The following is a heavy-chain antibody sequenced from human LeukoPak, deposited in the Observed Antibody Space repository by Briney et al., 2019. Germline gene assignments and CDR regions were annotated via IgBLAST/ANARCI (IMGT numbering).Heavy chain of an antibody. D-gene: IGHD2-15*01. CDR2: ISDSGATP. CDR1: GFSFSGYA. Sequence: GGSLRLSCAASGFSFSGYAMSWVRQAPGKGLEWVSGISDSGATPYYADSVKGRFTISRDNSKNTLYLQMNSLRAEDTAVYYCAKDLYCSAGSCYSDYWGQGTLLTVSS. J-gene: IGHJ4*02. CDR3: AKDLYCSAGSCYSDY. V-gene: IGHV3-23*01.